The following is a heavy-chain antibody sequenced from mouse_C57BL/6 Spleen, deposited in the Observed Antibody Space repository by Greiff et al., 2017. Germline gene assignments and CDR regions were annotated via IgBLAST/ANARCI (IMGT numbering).Heavy chain of an antibody. V-gene: IGHV1-61*01. Sequence: QVQLQQPGAELVRPGSSVKLSCKASGYTFTSYWMDWVKQRPGQGLEWIGNIYPSDSETHYNQKFKDKATLTVDKSSSTAYMQLSSLTSEDSAVYYCARRRKISYATDYWGQGTSVTVSS. CDR3: ARRRKISYATDY. CDR2: IYPSDSET. J-gene: IGHJ4*01. CDR1: GYTFTSYW.